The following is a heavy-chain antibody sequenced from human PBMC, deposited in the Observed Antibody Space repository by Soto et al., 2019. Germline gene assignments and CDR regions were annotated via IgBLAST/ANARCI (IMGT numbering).Heavy chain of an antibody. CDR3: ARNKDSSGSPPFDY. V-gene: IGHV1-69*13. D-gene: IGHD3-22*01. CDR2: IIPIFGTA. CDR1: VGTFSIYA. Sequence: SVTGSCKASVGTFSIYAISWVRQAPGQGLEWMGGIIPIFGTANYAQKFQGRVTITADESTSTAYMELSSLRSEDTAVHYCARNKDSSGSPPFDYWGQGTLVTVSS. J-gene: IGHJ4*02.